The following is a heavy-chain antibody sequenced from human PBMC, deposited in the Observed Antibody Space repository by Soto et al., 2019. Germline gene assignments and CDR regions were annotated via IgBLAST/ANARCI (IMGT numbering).Heavy chain of an antibody. V-gene: IGHV3-7*01. CDR1: GFTFSTYW. J-gene: IGHJ4*02. D-gene: IGHD2-15*01. CDR3: VIDYPVVNTC. Sequence: EVQLVESGGGLVQPGGSLRLSCAASGFTFSTYWMSWVRQAPGKGLEWVADIKEDGSVKKYVDSVKGRFTISRDNARNSVYLQMNSRRAEDTAVYYCVIDYPVVNTCWGQGTLVTVSS. CDR2: IKEDGSVK.